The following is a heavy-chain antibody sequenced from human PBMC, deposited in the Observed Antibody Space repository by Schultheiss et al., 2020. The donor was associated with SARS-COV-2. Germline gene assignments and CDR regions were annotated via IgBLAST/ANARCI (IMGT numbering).Heavy chain of an antibody. CDR3: ARDNRLFSFDY. D-gene: IGHD2-21*01. Sequence: SQTLSLTCAVYGGSFSGYYWSWIRQPPGKGLEWIGEINHSGSTNYNPSLKSRVTISVDTSKNQFSLKLSSVTAADTAVYYCARDNRLFSFDYWGQGTLVTVSS. CDR1: GGSFSGYY. V-gene: IGHV4-34*09. J-gene: IGHJ4*02. CDR2: INHSGST.